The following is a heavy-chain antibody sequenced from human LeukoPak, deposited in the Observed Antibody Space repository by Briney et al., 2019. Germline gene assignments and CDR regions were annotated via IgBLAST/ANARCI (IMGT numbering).Heavy chain of an antibody. Sequence: RSSETLSLTCTVSGGSISSYYWSWIRQPPGKGLEWIGYIYHSGSTYYNPSLKSRVTISVDRSKNQFSLKLSSVTAADTAVYYCARGRGSYRPPDAFDIWGQGTMVTVSS. CDR1: GGSISSYY. J-gene: IGHJ3*02. V-gene: IGHV4-59*12. D-gene: IGHD1-26*01. CDR3: ARGRGSYRPPDAFDI. CDR2: IYHSGST.